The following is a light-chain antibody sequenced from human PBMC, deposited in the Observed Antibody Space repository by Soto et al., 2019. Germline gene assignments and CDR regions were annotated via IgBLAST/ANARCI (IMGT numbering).Light chain of an antibody. V-gene: IGLV1-44*01. CDR2: SDN. CDR1: SSNIGSNT. CDR3: AAWDDSLNAVL. Sequence: HSVLTQPPSASGTPGQRVTISCSGSSSNIGSNTVNWYQQLPGTAPKLLMYSDNQRPSGVPDRFSGSKSGNSASLAISGLQSEDEADYYCAAWDDSLNAVLFGGGTKLTVL. J-gene: IGLJ2*01.